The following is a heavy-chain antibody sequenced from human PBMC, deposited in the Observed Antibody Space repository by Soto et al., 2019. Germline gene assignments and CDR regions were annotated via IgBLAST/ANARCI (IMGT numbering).Heavy chain of an antibody. CDR1: GFTFSTFW. V-gene: IGHV3-74*01. CDR3: ARDFES. CDR2: INSDGSST. J-gene: IGHJ4*02. Sequence: EVQLVESGGGLVQPGGSLRLSCEASGFTFSTFWMHWVRQAPGKGLVWVSRINSDGSSTNYADSVKGRVTSSRDNAKNTLYLQLNSLRPEATAVYYCARDFESWGQGTLVTVSS.